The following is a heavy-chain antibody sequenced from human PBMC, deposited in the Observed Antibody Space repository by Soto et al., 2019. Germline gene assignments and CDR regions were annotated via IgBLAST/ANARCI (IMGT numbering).Heavy chain of an antibody. CDR1: GGSISSGDYY. CDR3: ARVGGVCISTSCYIVPWFDP. CDR2: IYYSGST. V-gene: IGHV4-30-4*01. J-gene: IGHJ5*02. D-gene: IGHD2-2*02. Sequence: PSETLSLTCTVSGGSISSGDYYWSWIRHPPGKGLEWIGYIYYSGSTYYNPSLKSRVTISVDTSKNQFSLKLSSVTAADTAVYYCARVGGVCISTSCYIVPWFDPWGQGTLVTVSS.